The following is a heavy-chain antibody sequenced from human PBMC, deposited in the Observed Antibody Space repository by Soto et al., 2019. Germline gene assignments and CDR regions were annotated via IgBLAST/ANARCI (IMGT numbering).Heavy chain of an antibody. CDR1: GGSISIYY. CDR3: ARVYSPYDYVWGSYRHPDNWFDP. J-gene: IGHJ5*02. Sequence: PSETLSLTCTVSGGSISIYYWSWIRQPAGKGLEWIGRIYTSGSTNYNPSLKSRVTMSVDTSKNQFSLKLSSVTAADTAVYYCARVYSPYDYVWGSYRHPDNWFDPWGQGTLVTVSS. D-gene: IGHD3-16*02. V-gene: IGHV4-4*07. CDR2: IYTSGST.